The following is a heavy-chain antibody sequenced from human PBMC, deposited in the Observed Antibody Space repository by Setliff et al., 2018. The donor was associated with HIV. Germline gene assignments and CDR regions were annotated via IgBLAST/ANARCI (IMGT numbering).Heavy chain of an antibody. Sequence: SETLSLTCTVSGDSISRDFYWGWIRQPPGKEMEWVVSIYHSGNTYYMPSLQSRFTISVDMSKNLFSLILNSVTASDTAVYCCARGQGCGSGCHYDFEMWGQGTMVTVSS. CDR1: GDSISRDFY. V-gene: IGHV4-38-2*02. CDR3: ARGQGCGSGCHYDFEM. J-gene: IGHJ3*02. D-gene: IGHD2-21*02. CDR2: IYHSGNT.